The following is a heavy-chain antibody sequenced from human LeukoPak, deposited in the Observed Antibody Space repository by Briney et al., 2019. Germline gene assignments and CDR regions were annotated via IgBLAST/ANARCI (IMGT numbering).Heavy chain of an antibody. Sequence: SETLSLTCAAYGGSFSGYYWSWIRQPPGKGLEWIGEINHSGSTNYNPSLKSRVTISVDTSKNQFSLKLSSVTAADTAVYYCASGGYSGSYWTLVDYWGQGTLVTVSS. CDR1: GGSFSGYY. CDR3: ASGGYSGSYWTLVDY. CDR2: INHSGST. D-gene: IGHD1-26*01. V-gene: IGHV4-34*01. J-gene: IGHJ4*02.